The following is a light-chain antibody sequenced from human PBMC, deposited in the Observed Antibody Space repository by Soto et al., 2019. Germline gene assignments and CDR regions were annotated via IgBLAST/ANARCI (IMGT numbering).Light chain of an antibody. V-gene: IGLV2-8*01. CDR2: EVS. J-gene: IGLJ2*01. CDR1: SSDVGGYNY. Sequence: QSALTQPPSASGSPGQSVTISCTGTSSDVGGYNYVSWYQQHPGTAHKLMISEVSKRPAGVPDRFSGSKSAKTASLTVSGLQAEEEADYYCSSFAGNNNLVFGGGTKVTVL. CDR3: SSFAGNNNLV.